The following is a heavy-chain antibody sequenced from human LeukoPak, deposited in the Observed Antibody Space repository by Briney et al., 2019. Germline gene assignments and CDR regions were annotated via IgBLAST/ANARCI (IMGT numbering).Heavy chain of an antibody. Sequence: ASVKVSCKASGYTFSDYYMHWVRQAPGQGLEWMGWINPNSGGTHYAQKFQGRVTMTRDTSISTAYMELSRLRSDDTAVYYCATEGVYDSSGYYFDFWGQGTLVTVSS. CDR1: GYTFSDYY. CDR2: INPNSGGT. CDR3: ATEGVYDSSGYYFDF. V-gene: IGHV1-2*02. D-gene: IGHD3-22*01. J-gene: IGHJ4*02.